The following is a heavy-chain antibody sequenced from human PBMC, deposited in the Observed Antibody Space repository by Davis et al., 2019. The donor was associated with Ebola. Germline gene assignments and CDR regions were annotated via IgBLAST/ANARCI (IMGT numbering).Heavy chain of an antibody. D-gene: IGHD3-9*01. V-gene: IGHV1-3*01. CDR1: GYTFTDFD. Sequence: SVPVSCKASGYTFTDFDIHWVRQAPGQGLEWLGWITPGTGNMRYSQQFQGRVTITRDTSASTVYMELSSLRSEDTAVYYCARDTGIRYVSLGYWGQGTLVTVSS. CDR2: ITPGTGNM. CDR3: ARDTGIRYVSLGY. J-gene: IGHJ4*02.